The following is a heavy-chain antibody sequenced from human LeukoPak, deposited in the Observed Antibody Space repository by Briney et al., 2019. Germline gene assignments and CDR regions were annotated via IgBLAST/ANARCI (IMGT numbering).Heavy chain of an antibody. CDR3: ARVPSDNYYDSSGPADY. V-gene: IGHV4-61*02. J-gene: IGHJ4*02. Sequence: SQTLSLTCTVSGGSISSGSYYWSWIRQPAGKGLEWIGRIYTSGSTNYNPSLKSRVTISVDTSKNQFSLKLSSVTAADTAVYYCARVPSDNYYDSSGPADYWGQGTLVTVSS. CDR2: IYTSGST. CDR1: GGSISSGSYY. D-gene: IGHD3-22*01.